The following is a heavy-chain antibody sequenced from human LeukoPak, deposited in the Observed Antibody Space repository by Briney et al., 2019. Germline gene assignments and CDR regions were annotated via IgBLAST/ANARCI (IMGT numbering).Heavy chain of an antibody. CDR2: ISSSSSYI. J-gene: IGHJ4*02. Sequence: GGSLRLSCAASGLTFSSYWMHWVRQAPGKGLEWVSSISSSSSYIYYADSVKGRFTISRDNAKNSLYLQMNSLRAEDTAVYYCAKYDPGESGFDYWGQGTLVTVSS. D-gene: IGHD3-16*01. V-gene: IGHV3-21*01. CDR3: AKYDPGESGFDY. CDR1: GLTFSSYW.